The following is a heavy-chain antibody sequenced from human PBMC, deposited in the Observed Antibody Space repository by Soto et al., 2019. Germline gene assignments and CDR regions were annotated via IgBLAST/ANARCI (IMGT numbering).Heavy chain of an antibody. CDR2: ISGSGGST. J-gene: IGHJ5*02. Sequence: PGGSLSLSCAASGFPFTSYAMSWVRQAPGKGLEWVSAISGSGGSTYYADSVKGRFTISRDNSKNTLYLQMSTLRAEDTAVYYCAKDRGYYYDSKYNWFDPWGQGTLVTVS. CDR1: GFPFTSYA. CDR3: AKDRGYYYDSKYNWFDP. D-gene: IGHD3-22*01. V-gene: IGHV3-23*01.